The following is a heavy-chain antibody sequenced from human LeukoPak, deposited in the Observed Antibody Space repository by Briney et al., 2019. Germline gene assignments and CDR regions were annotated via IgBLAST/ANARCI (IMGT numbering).Heavy chain of an antibody. J-gene: IGHJ6*02. V-gene: IGHV4-34*01. CDR3: ARVGSSGYYYYYGMDV. D-gene: IGHD3-22*01. CDR1: GGSFSGYY. CDR2: INHSGST. Sequence: SETLSLTCAVHGGSFSGYYWSWIRQPPGKGLEWIGEINHSGSTNYNPSLKSRVTISVDTSKNQFSLKLGSVTAADTAVYYCARVGSSGYYYYYGMDVWGQGTTVTVSS.